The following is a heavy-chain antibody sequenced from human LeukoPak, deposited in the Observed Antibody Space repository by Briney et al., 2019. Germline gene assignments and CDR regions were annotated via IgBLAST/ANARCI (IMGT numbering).Heavy chain of an antibody. CDR3: ARGAAAGRGAFDI. Sequence: AGGSLRLSCAASGFTFSSNSLNWVRQAPGKGLEWVSYISSGSSTIYYADSVKGRFTISRDSANNSLYLQMNSLRAEDTAVYYCARGAAAGRGAFDIWGQGTMVTVSS. CDR2: ISSGSSTI. D-gene: IGHD6-13*01. V-gene: IGHV3-48*01. J-gene: IGHJ3*02. CDR1: GFTFSSNS.